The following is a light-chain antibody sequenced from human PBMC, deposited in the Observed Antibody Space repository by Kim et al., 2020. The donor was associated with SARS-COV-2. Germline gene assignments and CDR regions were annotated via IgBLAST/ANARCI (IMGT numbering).Light chain of an antibody. V-gene: IGKV1-8*01. Sequence: SASTGDRVTITCRASQGISSYLAWYQQKPGEAPNLLIYAASTLQSGVPSRFSGSGSGTDFTLTISCLQSEDFATYYCQQYYSYPYTFGQGTKLEI. CDR2: AAS. CDR1: QGISSY. CDR3: QQYYSYPYT. J-gene: IGKJ2*01.